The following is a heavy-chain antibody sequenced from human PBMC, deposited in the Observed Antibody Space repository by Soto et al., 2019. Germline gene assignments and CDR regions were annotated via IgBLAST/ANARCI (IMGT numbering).Heavy chain of an antibody. CDR3: FRGGVTSRTFDY. V-gene: IGHV5-51*01. J-gene: IGHJ4*02. D-gene: IGHD3-16*01. CDR2: IFPDDSDT. Sequence: GESLKISCQASGYIIKNYWIGWVRQMPGQGLEWMGIIFPDDSDTRYSPSFQGHVTISVDKSISTAYVQWSSLKASDSAIYYCFRGGVTSRTFDYWGQGTLVTVSS. CDR1: GYIIKNYW.